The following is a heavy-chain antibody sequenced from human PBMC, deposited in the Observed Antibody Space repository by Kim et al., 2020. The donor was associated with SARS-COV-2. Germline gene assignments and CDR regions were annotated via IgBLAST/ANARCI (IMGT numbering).Heavy chain of an antibody. CDR3: ARRFCSSGNCWCNY. CDR2: IYYSGTT. D-gene: IGHD2-15*01. J-gene: IGHJ4*01. CDR1: GDSISSSGYY. V-gene: IGHV4-39*01. Sequence: SETLSLTCTVSGDSISSSGYYWGWIRQPPGKGLEWIASIYYSGTTYYTPSLKSRVTISVDTSKNQFSLKLSSVAATDTAMYYCARRFCSSGNCWCNYWG.